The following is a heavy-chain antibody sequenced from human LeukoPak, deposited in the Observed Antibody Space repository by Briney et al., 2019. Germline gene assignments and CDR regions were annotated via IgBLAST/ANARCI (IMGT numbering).Heavy chain of an antibody. V-gene: IGHV5-10-1*01. CDR1: GYSFTNYR. CDR3: ARQGVGYCSSTSCYAYKH. CDR2: IDPSDSYT. J-gene: IGHJ1*01. Sequence: GESQKISNKGSGYSFTNYRIRWVRQMPGKGLEWMGRIDPSDSYTNYRPSFQGHATISADKSISTAYLQWSSLKASDTAMYYCARQGVGYCSSTSCYAYKHWGQGTLVTVSS. D-gene: IGHD2-2*01.